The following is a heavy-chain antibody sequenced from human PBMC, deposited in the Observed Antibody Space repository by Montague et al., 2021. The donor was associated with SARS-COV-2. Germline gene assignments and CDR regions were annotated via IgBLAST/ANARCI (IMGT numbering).Heavy chain of an antibody. V-gene: IGHV4-59*11. Sequence: SETLSLTCTVSGGSISNHYWSWIRQPPGKGLEWIAFYSGNTNYNPSLKSRVTISVDTSKNQFSLKLSSVTAADTAVVYWATYGSGTKDDAFDIWGQGTMVTVSS. D-gene: IGHD3-10*01. CDR3: ATYGSGTKDDAFDI. CDR2: FYSGNT. CDR1: GGSISNHY. J-gene: IGHJ3*02.